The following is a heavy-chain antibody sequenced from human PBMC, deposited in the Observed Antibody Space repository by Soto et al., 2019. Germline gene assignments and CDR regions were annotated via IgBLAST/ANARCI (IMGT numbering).Heavy chain of an antibody. D-gene: IGHD1-1*01. V-gene: IGHV2-5*02. Sequence: QITLKESGPALVNPTQTHTLTCTFSRFSLATTGVGVGWIRQPPGKALECLALIYWDDDKRYNPSLRSRLTITKDISKNQVVLSMTNMDPVDTATYYCAHRRGGHNWYDGDFDYWGQGTLITVSS. CDR3: AHRRGGHNWYDGDFDY. CDR1: RFSLATTGVG. CDR2: IYWDDDK. J-gene: IGHJ4*02.